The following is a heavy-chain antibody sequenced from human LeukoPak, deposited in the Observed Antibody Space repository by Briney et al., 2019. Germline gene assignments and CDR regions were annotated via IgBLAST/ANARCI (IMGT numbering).Heavy chain of an antibody. V-gene: IGHV1-69*13. D-gene: IGHD3-9*01. Sequence: ASVKVSRKASGGTFSSYAISWVRQAPGQGLEWMGGIIPIFGTANYAQKFQGRVTITADESTSTAYMELSSLRSEDTAVYYCARLVSVDSVLRYFDWLSSRGWFDPWGQGTLVTVSS. J-gene: IGHJ5*02. CDR2: IIPIFGTA. CDR3: ARLVSVDSVLRYFDWLSSRGWFDP. CDR1: GGTFSSYA.